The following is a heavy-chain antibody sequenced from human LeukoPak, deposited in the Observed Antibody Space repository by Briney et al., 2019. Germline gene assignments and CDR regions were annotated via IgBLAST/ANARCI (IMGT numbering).Heavy chain of an antibody. CDR2: IYYSGST. D-gene: IGHD4-17*01. CDR1: DXSISSYY. J-gene: IGHJ4*02. Sequence: SETLSLTCTVSDXSISSYYWSWIRQPPGKGLEWLGYIYYSGSTDYNPSLKSRVTISVDTSKNQFSLKLSSVTAADTAVYYCATGDDYGDYLDYWGQGTLVTVSS. V-gene: IGHV4-59*01. CDR3: ATGDDYGDYLDY.